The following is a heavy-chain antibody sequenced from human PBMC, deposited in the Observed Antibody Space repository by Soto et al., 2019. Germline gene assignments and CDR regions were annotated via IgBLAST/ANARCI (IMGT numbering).Heavy chain of an antibody. CDR3: ARRNYYIDC. CDR2: IYYSGST. V-gene: IGHV4-39*01. Sequence: SETLSLTCTVSGGSISSISYYWGWIRQPPGKGLEWIGSIYYSGSTYYNPSLKSRVTISVDTSKNQFSLKLSSVTAADTAVYYCARRNYYIDCWGQGTLVTVSS. CDR1: GGSISSISYY. D-gene: IGHD3-10*01. J-gene: IGHJ4*02.